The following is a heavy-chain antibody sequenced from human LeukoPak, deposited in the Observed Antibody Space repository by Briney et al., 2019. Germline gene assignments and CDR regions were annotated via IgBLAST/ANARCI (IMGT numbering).Heavy chain of an antibody. J-gene: IGHJ6*03. Sequence: GRSLTPSCAVSGFTFSSNAMSCVSQPPRSGLEWVSAISVSGGSTYYADSVEGRFTICRDNSKNTLYLQMNSLRAEDTAVYYCAKRVSYYYYMDVWGKGTTVTVSS. CDR2: ISVSGGST. V-gene: IGHV3-23*01. CDR1: GFTFSSNA. CDR3: AKRVSYYYYMDV.